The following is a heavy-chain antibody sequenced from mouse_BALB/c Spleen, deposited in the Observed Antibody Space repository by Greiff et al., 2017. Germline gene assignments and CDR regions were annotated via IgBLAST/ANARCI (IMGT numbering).Heavy chain of an antibody. CDR3: ARSWGNYPFDY. V-gene: IGHV1-7*01. CDR1: GYTFTSYW. D-gene: IGHD2-1*01. J-gene: IGHJ2*01. CDR2: INPSTGYT. Sequence: QVQLKQSGAELAKPGASVKMSCKASGYTFTSYWMHWVKQRPGQGLEWIGYINPSTGYTEYNQKFKDKATLTADKSSSTAYMQLSSLTSEDSAVYYCARSWGNYPFDYWGQGTTLTVSS.